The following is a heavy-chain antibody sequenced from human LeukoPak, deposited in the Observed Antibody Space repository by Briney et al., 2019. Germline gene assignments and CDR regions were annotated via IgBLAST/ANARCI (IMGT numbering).Heavy chain of an antibody. CDR3: ASLVYYDSSGYYNAHFDY. D-gene: IGHD3-22*01. CDR1: GGSFSGYY. J-gene: IGHJ4*02. CDR2: INHSGST. V-gene: IGHV4-34*01. Sequence: SETLSLTCAVYGGSFSGYYWSWIRQPPGKGLEWIGEINHSGSTNYNPSLKSRVTISVDTSKNQFSLKLSSVTAADTAVYYCASLVYYDSSGYYNAHFDYWGQGTLVTVSS.